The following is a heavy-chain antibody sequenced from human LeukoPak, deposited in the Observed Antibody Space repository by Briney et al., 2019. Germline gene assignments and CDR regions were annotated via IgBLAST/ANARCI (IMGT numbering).Heavy chain of an antibody. D-gene: IGHD3-22*01. V-gene: IGHV3-13*01. CDR1: GFTFNYYD. CDR3: ARGVSYYYDNSGHPGWYFDL. J-gene: IGHJ2*01. Sequence: GGSLRLSCAVSGFTFNYYDMHWVRQAPGKRLEWVSAIRTTGDTHYPDSVKGRFAMSRGDAKNSVHLQMNTLRAGDTAVYYCARGVSYYYDNSGHPGWYFDLWGRGTLVTVSS. CDR2: IRTTGDT.